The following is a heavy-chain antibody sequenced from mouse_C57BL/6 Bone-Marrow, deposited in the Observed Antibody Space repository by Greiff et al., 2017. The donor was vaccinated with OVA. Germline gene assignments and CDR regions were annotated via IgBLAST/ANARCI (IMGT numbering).Heavy chain of an antibody. J-gene: IGHJ4*01. D-gene: IGHD1-1*01. CDR1: GFTFSDYG. V-gene: IGHV5-15*01. CDR2: ISNLAYSI. Sequence: EVNVVESGGGLVQPGGSLKLSCAASGFTFSDYGMAWVRQAPRKGPEWVAFISNLAYSIYYADTVTGRFTISRENAKNTLYLEMSSLRSEDTAMYYCARFSIYYYGSDAMDYWGQGTSVTVSS. CDR3: ARFSIYYYGSDAMDY.